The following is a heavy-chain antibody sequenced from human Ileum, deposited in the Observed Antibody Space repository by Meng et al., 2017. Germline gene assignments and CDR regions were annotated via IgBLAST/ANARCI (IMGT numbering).Heavy chain of an antibody. D-gene: IGHD6-6*01. CDR3: ARRIAARPRFDY. J-gene: IGHJ4*02. V-gene: IGHV4-61*01. CDR2: IYYSGST. CDR1: GGSVSSGSYY. Sequence: SETLSLTCTVSGGSVSSGSYYWSWIRQPPGKGLEWIGYIYYSGSTNYNPSLKSRVTISVDTSKNQFSLKLSSVTAADTAVYYCARRIAARPRFDYWGQGTLVTVSS.